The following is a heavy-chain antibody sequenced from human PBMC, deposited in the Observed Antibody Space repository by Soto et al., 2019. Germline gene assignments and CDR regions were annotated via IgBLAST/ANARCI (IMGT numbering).Heavy chain of an antibody. V-gene: IGHV3-21*01. J-gene: IGHJ4*02. Sequence: GGSLRLSCAASGFTFSSYSMNWVRQAPGKGLEWVSSISSSSSYIYYADSVKGRFTISRDNAKNSLYLQMNSLRAEDTAVYYCARASYYYDSSGYYSFDYWGQGTLVTVSS. CDR3: ARASYYYDSSGYYSFDY. CDR1: GFTFSSYS. D-gene: IGHD3-22*01. CDR2: ISSSSSYI.